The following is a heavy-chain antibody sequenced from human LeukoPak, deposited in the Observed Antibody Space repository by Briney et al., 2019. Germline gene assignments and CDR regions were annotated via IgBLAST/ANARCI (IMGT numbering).Heavy chain of an antibody. J-gene: IGHJ4*02. D-gene: IGHD6-13*01. V-gene: IGHV4-4*09. Sequence: SETLSLTCAVSGGSISGYYWTWIRQPPGKGLEWIGYIYTSGSTYYNPSLKSRVTISVDTSKNQFSLKLSSVTAADTAVYYCARVVAAADYWGQGTLVTVSS. CDR3: ARVVAAADY. CDR2: IYTSGST. CDR1: GGSISGYY.